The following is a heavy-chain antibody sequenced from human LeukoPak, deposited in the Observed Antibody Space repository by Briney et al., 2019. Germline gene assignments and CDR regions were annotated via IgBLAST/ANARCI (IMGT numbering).Heavy chain of an antibody. J-gene: IGHJ4*02. D-gene: IGHD3-3*01. CDR3: ARDLSGYSSFDY. Sequence: SETLSLTCTVSGGSISVGVHYWSWIRQLPGKGLEWIGYIYYSGSTYYNPSLKSRVTMSVYTSKNQFSLKLSSVTAADTAVYYCARDLSGYSSFDYWGQGTLVTVSP. V-gene: IGHV4-31*03. CDR1: GGSISVGVHY. CDR2: IYYSGST.